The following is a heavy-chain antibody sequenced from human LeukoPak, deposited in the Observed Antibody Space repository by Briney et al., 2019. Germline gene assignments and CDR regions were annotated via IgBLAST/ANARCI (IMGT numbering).Heavy chain of an antibody. J-gene: IGHJ6*03. CDR2: IGYDGSNK. Sequence: SGGSLRLSCAASGFTFRSYGMHWVRQAPGKGLEWVTFIGYDGSNKYYTDSVKGRFTISRDNSKNTLYLQMNSLRTEDTAVYYCAKDSYYYYIDAWGKGTTVTVSS. CDR1: GFTFRSYG. V-gene: IGHV3-30*02. CDR3: AKDSYYYYIDA.